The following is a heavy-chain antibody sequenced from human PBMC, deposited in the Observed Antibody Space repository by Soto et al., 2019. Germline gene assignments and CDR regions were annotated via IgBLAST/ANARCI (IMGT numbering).Heavy chain of an antibody. CDR3: ARRYGGNFDY. CDR1: GDSVSSRFW. V-gene: IGHV4-4*02. Sequence: SETLSLTCAVSGDSVSSRFWWSWVRQSPGKGLEWIGEIYHSGSANYNPSLKSRVTMSVDNSKNQFSLKLSSVTAADTAVYYCARRYGGNFDYWGQGTLVTVSS. D-gene: IGHD3-16*01. CDR2: IYHSGSA. J-gene: IGHJ4*02.